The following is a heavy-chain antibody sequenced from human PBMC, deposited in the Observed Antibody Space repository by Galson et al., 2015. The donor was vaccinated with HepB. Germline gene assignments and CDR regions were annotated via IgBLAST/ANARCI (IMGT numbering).Heavy chain of an antibody. D-gene: IGHD3-10*01. V-gene: IGHV1-8*01. CDR1: GYTFTSYD. CDR2: MNPNSGNT. Sequence: SVKVSCKASGYTFTSYDINWVRQATGQGLEWMGWMNPNSGNTGYAQKFQGRVTMTRNTSISTAYMELSSLTSEDTAVYYCVRYEPHSSRSGNRGALDIWGQGTMVTVSS. J-gene: IGHJ3*02. CDR3: VRYEPHSSRSGNRGALDI.